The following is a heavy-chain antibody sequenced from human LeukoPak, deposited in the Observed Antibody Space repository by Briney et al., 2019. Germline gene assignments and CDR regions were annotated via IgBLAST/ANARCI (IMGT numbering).Heavy chain of an antibody. V-gene: IGHV1-69*05. CDR3: ARGAAVAGTLDY. J-gene: IGHJ4*02. Sequence: GSSVKVSCKASGGTFSSYAISWVRQAPGQGLEWMGGIIPIFGTANYAQKFQGRVTTTTDESTSTAYMELSSLRSEDTAVYYCARGAAVAGTLDYWGQGTLVTVSA. CDR2: IIPIFGTA. CDR1: GGTFSSYA. D-gene: IGHD6-19*01.